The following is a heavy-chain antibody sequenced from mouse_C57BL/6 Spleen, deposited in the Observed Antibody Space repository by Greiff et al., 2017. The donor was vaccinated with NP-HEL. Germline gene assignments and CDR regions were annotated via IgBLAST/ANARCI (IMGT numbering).Heavy chain of an antibody. CDR2: ISYDGSN. D-gene: IGHD1-1*01. J-gene: IGHJ1*03. Sequence: VQLVESGPGLVKPSQSLSLTCSVTGYSITSGYYWNWIRQFPGNKLEWMGYISYDGSNNYNPSLKNRISITRDTTKNQFFLKLNSVTTEDTATYYCARDFTTVVGYFDVWGTGTTVTVSS. CDR3: ARDFTTVVGYFDV. CDR1: GYSITSGYY. V-gene: IGHV3-6*01.